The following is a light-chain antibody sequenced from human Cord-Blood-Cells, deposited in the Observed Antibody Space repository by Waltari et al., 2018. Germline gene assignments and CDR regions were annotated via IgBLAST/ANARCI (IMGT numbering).Light chain of an antibody. Sequence: SSELTQDPAVSVALGQTVRITCKGDSLRSYYASWYQQKPGPAPVLVIYGKNNRPSGIPGRFSGSSSRNTASLTIAGAQAEDEADYYCNSRDSSGNHVVFGGGTKLTVL. V-gene: IGLV3-19*01. CDR3: NSRDSSGNHVV. CDR1: SLRSYY. J-gene: IGLJ2*01. CDR2: GKN.